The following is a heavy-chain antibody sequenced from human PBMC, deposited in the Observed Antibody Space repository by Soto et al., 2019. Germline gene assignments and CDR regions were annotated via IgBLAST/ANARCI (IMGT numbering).Heavy chain of an antibody. Sequence: QAGGSLRLSCAASGFTFSNYAMHWVRQAPGKGLEWVAVIWYDGSNKYYADSVKGRFTISRDNSKNTLYLQMNSLKAEDTAVYYCAKAGGDFWSGSLYYFDYWGQGTLVTVSS. CDR1: GFTFSNYA. J-gene: IGHJ4*02. CDR2: IWYDGSNK. V-gene: IGHV3-33*06. D-gene: IGHD3-3*01. CDR3: AKAGGDFWSGSLYYFDY.